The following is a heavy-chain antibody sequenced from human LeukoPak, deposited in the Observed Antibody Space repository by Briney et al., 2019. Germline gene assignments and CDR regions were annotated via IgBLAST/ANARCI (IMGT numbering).Heavy chain of an antibody. D-gene: IGHD3-10*01. V-gene: IGHV3-21*01. Sequence: GGSLRLSCAACGFTFSSYSMNWVRQAPGKGLEWVSSISSSSSYIYYADSVRGRFTISRDNAKNSLYLQMNSLRAEDTAAYYCADENYYGSGSFDYWGQGTLVTVSS. J-gene: IGHJ4*02. CDR2: ISSSSSYI. CDR1: GFTFSSYS. CDR3: ADENYYGSGSFDY.